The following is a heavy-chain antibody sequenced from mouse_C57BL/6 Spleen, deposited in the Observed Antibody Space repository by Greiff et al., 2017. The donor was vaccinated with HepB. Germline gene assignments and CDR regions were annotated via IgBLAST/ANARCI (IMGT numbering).Heavy chain of an antibody. V-gene: IGHV1-39*01. CDR2: INPNYGTT. D-gene: IGHD1-1*01. CDR3: ARSVTTVPSYGYFDV. CDR1: GYSFTDYN. J-gene: IGHJ1*03. Sequence: EVQGVESGPELVKPGASVKISCKASGYSFTDYNMNWVKQSNGKSLEWIGVINPNYGTTSYNQKFKGKATLTVDQSSSTAYMQLNSLTSEDSAVYYCARSVTTVPSYGYFDVWGTGTTVTVSS.